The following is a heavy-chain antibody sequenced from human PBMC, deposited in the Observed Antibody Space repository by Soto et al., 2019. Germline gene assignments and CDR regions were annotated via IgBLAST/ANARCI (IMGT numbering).Heavy chain of an antibody. V-gene: IGHV3-23*01. Sequence: EVQLLESGGGLVQPGGSLRLSCAASGFTFSSYAMSWVRQAPVKGLEWVSAISGSGGSTYYADSVKGRFTISRDNSKNTLYLQMNSLRAEDTAVYYCAKVIESSGWSEGYWGQGTLVTVSS. CDR3: AKVIESSGWSEGY. D-gene: IGHD6-19*01. CDR1: GFTFSSYA. CDR2: ISGSGGST. J-gene: IGHJ4*02.